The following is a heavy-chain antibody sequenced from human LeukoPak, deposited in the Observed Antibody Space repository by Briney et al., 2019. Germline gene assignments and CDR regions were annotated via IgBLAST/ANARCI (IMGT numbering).Heavy chain of an antibody. D-gene: IGHD6-13*01. CDR1: GYTFTGYY. V-gene: IGHV1-8*02. CDR2: MNPNSGNT. J-gene: IGHJ6*02. CDR3: ASSGSSSWYVLSGSTDYYYYGMDV. Sequence: ASVKVSCKASGYTFTGYYMHWVRQAPGQGLEWMGWMNPNSGNTGYAQKFQGRVTMTRNTSISTAYMELSSLRSEDTAVYYCASSGSSSWYVLSGSTDYYYYGMDVWGQGTTVTVSS.